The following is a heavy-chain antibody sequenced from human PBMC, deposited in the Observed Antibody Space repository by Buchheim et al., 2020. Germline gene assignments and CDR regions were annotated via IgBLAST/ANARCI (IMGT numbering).Heavy chain of an antibody. J-gene: IGHJ4*02. CDR3: AKDRSEWLVYYFDY. Sequence: QVQLVESGGGVVQPGRSLRLSCAASGFTFSSYGMHWVRQAPGKGLEWVAVISYDGSNKYYADSVKGRFTISRDNSKNTLYLKMNSLRAEDTAVYYCAKDRSEWLVYYFDYWGQGTL. V-gene: IGHV3-30*18. CDR2: ISYDGSNK. D-gene: IGHD6-19*01. CDR1: GFTFSSYG.